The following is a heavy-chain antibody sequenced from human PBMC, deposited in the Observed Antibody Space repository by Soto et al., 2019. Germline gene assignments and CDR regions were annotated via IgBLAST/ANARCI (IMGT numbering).Heavy chain of an antibody. Sequence: EVQLVESGGGLVQPGGSLRLSCAVSGFTFGSYWMNWVRLIPGKGLEWVAYIKPDGSATYYVDSVKGRFTISRDNAKNSPYLQMNSLRVEDTSVYYCARAGYCGPGCYYYCDYWGQGTLVTVSS. CDR2: IKPDGSAT. D-gene: IGHD2-21*02. V-gene: IGHV3-7*01. J-gene: IGHJ4*02. CDR3: ARAGYCGPGCYYYCDY. CDR1: GFTFGSYW.